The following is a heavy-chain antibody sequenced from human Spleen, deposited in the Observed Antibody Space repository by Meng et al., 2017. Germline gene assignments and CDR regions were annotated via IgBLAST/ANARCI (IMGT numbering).Heavy chain of an antibody. CDR3: AKGLAGSYTDWFDP. D-gene: IGHD3-9*01. CDR2: TYYRSKWYN. V-gene: IGHV6-1*01. CDR1: GDSVSSNSAT. Sequence: SCAISGDSVSSNSATWNWIRQSPSRGLEWLGRTYYRSKWYNDYAVSVKSRITINPDTSKNHFSLQLNSVTPEDTAVYYCAKGLAGSYTDWFDPWGQGTLVTVSS. J-gene: IGHJ5*02.